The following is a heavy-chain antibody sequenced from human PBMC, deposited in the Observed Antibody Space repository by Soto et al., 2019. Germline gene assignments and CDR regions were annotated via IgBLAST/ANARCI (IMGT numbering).Heavy chain of an antibody. D-gene: IGHD3-9*01. CDR3: ARENYDILTGYYTDDY. CDR1: GYTFTSYG. Sequence: ASVKVSCKASGYTFTSYGISWVRQAPGQGLEWMGWISAYNGNTNYAQKLQGRVTMTTDTSTSTAYMELRSLRSDDTAVYYCARENYDILTGYYTDDYWGQGTLVTVSS. V-gene: IGHV1-18*01. J-gene: IGHJ4*02. CDR2: ISAYNGNT.